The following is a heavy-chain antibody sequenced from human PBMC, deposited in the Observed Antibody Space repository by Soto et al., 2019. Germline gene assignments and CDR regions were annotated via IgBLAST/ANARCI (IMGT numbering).Heavy chain of an antibody. CDR1: GGSISSSSYY. J-gene: IGHJ5*02. CDR2: IYYSGST. D-gene: IGHD1-26*01. V-gene: IGHV4-39*01. CDR3: ARHLRYSGSYDWFDP. Sequence: QLQLQESGPGLVKPSETLSLTCTVSGGSISSSSYYWGWIRQPPGKGLEWIGSIYYSGSTYYNPSLKSRVTISVDTSKNQCSLKLSSVTAADTAGYYCARHLRYSGSYDWFDPWGQGTLVTVSS.